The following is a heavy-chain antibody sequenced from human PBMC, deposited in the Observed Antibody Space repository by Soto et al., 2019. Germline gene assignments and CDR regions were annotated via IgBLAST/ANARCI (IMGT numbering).Heavy chain of an antibody. J-gene: IGHJ4*02. CDR1: GFTFTTYD. Sequence: ASVKVSCKASGFTFTTYDIHWVRQATGQGLEWMVCMSPNSGNAGYAQKFQGRVTMTRNTSISTAYMELSSLTSEDTALYYCTRRKERSGPHYFDYWGQGSLVTVSS. V-gene: IGHV1-8*01. CDR2: MSPNSGNA. CDR3: TRRKERSGPHYFDY. D-gene: IGHD6-25*01.